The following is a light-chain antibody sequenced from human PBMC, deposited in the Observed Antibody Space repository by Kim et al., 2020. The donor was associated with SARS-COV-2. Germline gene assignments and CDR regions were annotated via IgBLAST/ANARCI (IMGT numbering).Light chain of an antibody. Sequence: EIVLTQSPGTLSLSPGERATLSCRASQSVSSNYLAWYQQKPGQAPRLLIYAASSRATGIPDRFSGSWSQTDFTLTINGLEPEDFALYYCQQYGTSTGYTFGQGTKLEI. CDR2: AAS. CDR1: QSVSSNY. J-gene: IGKJ2*01. CDR3: QQYGTSTGYT. V-gene: IGKV3-20*01.